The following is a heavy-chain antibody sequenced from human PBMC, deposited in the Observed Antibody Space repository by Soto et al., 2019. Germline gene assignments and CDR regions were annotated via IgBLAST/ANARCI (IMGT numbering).Heavy chain of an antibody. J-gene: IGHJ5*02. CDR2: IYHSGTT. CDR1: GGSITSYY. V-gene: IGHV4-59*01. Sequence: PDTLSLTRTVSGGSITSYYWTWIRPPPGKGLEWTGYIYHSGTTNYNPSLMSRATVSVDPSKNQFSLRLSSVTPADTAVYYCARGPILVTSGGVPEALNCFDPWGQGTLVTVSS. D-gene: IGHD3-16*01. CDR3: ARGPILVTSGGVPEALNCFDP.